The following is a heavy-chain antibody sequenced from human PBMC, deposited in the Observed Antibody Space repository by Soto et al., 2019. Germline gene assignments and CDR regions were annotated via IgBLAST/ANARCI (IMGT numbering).Heavy chain of an antibody. CDR3: ARVSDSSGYVYFDY. CDR2: IKQDGSEK. V-gene: IGHV3-7*01. Sequence: GGSLRLSCAASGFTFSSYWMSWVRQAPGKGLEWVANIKQDGSEKYYVDSVKGRFTISRDNAKNSLYLQMNSLRAEDTAVYYCARVSDSSGYVYFDYWGQGTLVTVSS. D-gene: IGHD3-22*01. J-gene: IGHJ4*02. CDR1: GFTFSSYW.